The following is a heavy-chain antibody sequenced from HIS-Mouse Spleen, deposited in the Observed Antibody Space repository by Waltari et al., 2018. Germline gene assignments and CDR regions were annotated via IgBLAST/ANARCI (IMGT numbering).Heavy chain of an antibody. CDR1: GGSISSYY. CDR3: ARLTGEGAFDI. Sequence: QVQLQESGPGLVKPSETLSLTCTVSGGSISSYYWSWIRQPAGKGLEWIGRIYTSRSTHSHPSLQSPVTMSVDTSKNQFSLKLSSVTAADPAVYYCARLTGEGAFDIWGQGTMVTVSS. CDR2: IYTSRST. D-gene: IGHD7-27*01. V-gene: IGHV4-4*07. J-gene: IGHJ3*02.